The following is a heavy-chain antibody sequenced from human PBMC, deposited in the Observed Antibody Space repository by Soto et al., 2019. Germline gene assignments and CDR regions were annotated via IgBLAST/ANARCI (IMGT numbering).Heavy chain of an antibody. CDR2: ISTYNGNT. J-gene: IGHJ6*02. CDR3: ARGLALPAAINFLPYYCTVDV. Sequence: QVQLVQSGAEVKKPGASVKVSCKASGYAFSSHGITWVRQAPGQGLEWMGWISTYNGNTNYAQKFQGRVTMTTDTSKPPAYKELRSLTSDDTAVYYCARGLALPAAINFLPYYCTVDVWGQGTTVTVSS. D-gene: IGHD2-2*01. V-gene: IGHV1-18*01. CDR1: GYAFSSHG.